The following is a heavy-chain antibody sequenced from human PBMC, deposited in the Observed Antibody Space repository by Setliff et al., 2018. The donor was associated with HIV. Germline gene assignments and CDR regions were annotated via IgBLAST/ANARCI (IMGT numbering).Heavy chain of an antibody. V-gene: IGHV1-2*06. CDR3: ASKVYCTNGVCLDAFDI. CDR2: IIPNSGGT. D-gene: IGHD2-8*01. CDR1: GYTFTAYY. J-gene: IGHJ3*02. Sequence: ASVKVSCKASGYTFTAYYIHWVRQAPGQGLEWMGRIIPNSGGTNHAQKSHDRVTMTRDTSISTAYMELSRLRSDDTAVYYCASKVYCTNGVCLDAFDIWGQGTMVTVSS.